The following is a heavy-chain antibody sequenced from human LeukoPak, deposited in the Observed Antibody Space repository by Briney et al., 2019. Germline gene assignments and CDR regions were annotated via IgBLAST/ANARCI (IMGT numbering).Heavy chain of an antibody. J-gene: IGHJ3*02. V-gene: IGHV4-39*07. CDR1: GASIITNNYY. CDR2: IFYSGTS. Sequence: PSETLSLTCTVSGASIITNNYYWGWIRQPPGKGLEYIGNIFYSGTSYYNPSLKSRLTMTVDTSKNQFSLKLGSVTAADTAVYYCARDYAFDIWGQGTMVTVSS. CDR3: ARDYAFDI.